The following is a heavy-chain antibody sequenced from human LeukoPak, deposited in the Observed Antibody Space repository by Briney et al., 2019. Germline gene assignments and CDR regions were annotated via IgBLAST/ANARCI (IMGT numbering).Heavy chain of an antibody. CDR3: VRDPSNSGWAFDY. D-gene: IGHD6-19*01. CDR2: IWYNGKNK. CDR1: GFTFSTYA. J-gene: IGHJ4*01. V-gene: IGHV3-33*01. Sequence: QPGRSLRLSCAASGFTFSTYAMHWVRQAPGKGLEWVAMIWYNGKNKHYADSVKGRFTISRDNFKNTLDLQMNSLRADDTAVYYCVRDPSNSGWAFDYWGQGTLVTVSS.